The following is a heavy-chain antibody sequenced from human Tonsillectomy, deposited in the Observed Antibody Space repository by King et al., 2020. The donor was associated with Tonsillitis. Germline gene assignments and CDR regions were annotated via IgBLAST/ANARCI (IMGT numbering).Heavy chain of an antibody. CDR2: ISSSSSYI. CDR1: GFTFSSYS. CDR3: ARVVEHDYGDYAGAWGYFDY. V-gene: IGHV3-21*01. J-gene: IGHJ4*02. D-gene: IGHD4-17*01. Sequence: VQLVESGGGLVKPGGSLRLSCAASGFTFSSYSMNWVRQAPGKGLEWVSSISSSSSYIYYADSVKGRFTISRDNAKNSLYLQMNSLRAEDTAVYYCARVVEHDYGDYAGAWGYFDYWGQGTLVTVSS.